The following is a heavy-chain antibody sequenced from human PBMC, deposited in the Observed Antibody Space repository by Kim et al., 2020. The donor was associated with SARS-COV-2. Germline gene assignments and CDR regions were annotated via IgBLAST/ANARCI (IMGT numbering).Heavy chain of an antibody. D-gene: IGHD3-9*01. V-gene: IGHV1-69*13. CDR1: GGTFSSYA. J-gene: IGHJ6*02. CDR2: IIPIFGTA. Sequence: SVKVSCKASGGTFSSYAISWVRQAPGQGLEWMGGIIPIFGTANYAQKFQGRVTITADESTSTAYMELSSLRSEDTAVYYCARDPGDWLLYDYYYYGMDVWGQGTTVTVSS. CDR3: ARDPGDWLLYDYYYYGMDV.